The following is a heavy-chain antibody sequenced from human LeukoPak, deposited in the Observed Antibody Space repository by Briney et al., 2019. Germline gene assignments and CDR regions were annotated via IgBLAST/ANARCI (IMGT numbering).Heavy chain of an antibody. CDR1: GFTFSSYY. J-gene: IGHJ4*02. D-gene: IGHD5-18*01. V-gene: IGHV3-23*01. CDR2: LSGSGGTT. CDR3: AKDPHTGYSFAY. Sequence: GGSLRLSCVFSGFTFSSYYMIWVRQAPGKGLEWVSSLSGSGGTTYYPDSVKGRFTISRDNSKNPLYLQMNSLRVEDTAVYYCAKDPHTGYSFAYWGQGTLVTVSS.